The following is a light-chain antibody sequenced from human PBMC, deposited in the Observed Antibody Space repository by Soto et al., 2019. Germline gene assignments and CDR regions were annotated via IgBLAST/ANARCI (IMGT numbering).Light chain of an antibody. V-gene: IGLV2-14*01. J-gene: IGLJ2*01. CDR3: SSYTTSSLV. CDR1: SSDVGAYNY. Sequence: QSALTQPASVSGSPGQSITISCTGTSSDVGAYNYASWYQQHPGKAPKLTIYDVNIRPSGVSDRFSGSKSGNTASLTISGLQAEDEADYYCSSYTTSSLVFGGGTKLTVL. CDR2: DVN.